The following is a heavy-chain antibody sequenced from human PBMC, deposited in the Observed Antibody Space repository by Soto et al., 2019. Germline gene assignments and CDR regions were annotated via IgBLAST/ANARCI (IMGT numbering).Heavy chain of an antibody. V-gene: IGHV1-2*04. CDR2: INPNSGGT. CDR3: AIYYGSGSPTGHFDY. CDR1: GYTFTNFG. Sequence: ASVKVSCKASGYTFTNFGISWVRQAPGQGLEWMGWINPNSGGTNYAQKFQGWVTMTRDTSISTAYMELSRLRSDDTAVYYCAIYYGSGSPTGHFDYWGQGTLVTVSS. J-gene: IGHJ4*02. D-gene: IGHD3-10*01.